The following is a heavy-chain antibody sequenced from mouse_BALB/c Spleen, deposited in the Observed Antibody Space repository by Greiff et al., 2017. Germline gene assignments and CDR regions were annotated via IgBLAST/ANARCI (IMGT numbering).Heavy chain of an antibody. J-gene: IGHJ4*01. CDR1: GFTFSSYT. V-gene: IGHV5-6-4*01. CDR2: ISSGGSYT. Sequence: DVMLVESGGGLVKPGGSLKLSCAASGFTFSSYTMSWVRQTPEKRLEWVATISSGGSYTYYPDSVKGRFTISRDNAKNTLYLQMSSLKSEDTAMYYCTRYDYDERTMDYWGQGTSVTVSS. D-gene: IGHD2-4*01. CDR3: TRYDYDERTMDY.